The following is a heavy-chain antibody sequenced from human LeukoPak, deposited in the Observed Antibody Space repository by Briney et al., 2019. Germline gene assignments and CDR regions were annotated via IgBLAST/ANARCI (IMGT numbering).Heavy chain of an antibody. Sequence: SVKVSCKASGGTFSSYAISWGRQAPGQGLEWMGGIIPIFGTANYAQKFLGRVTITTAESTSTAYMELSSLRSEDTAVYYCARDRGYSSGWYGSRDAFDIWGQGTMVTVSS. D-gene: IGHD6-19*01. CDR2: IIPIFGTA. J-gene: IGHJ3*02. CDR3: ARDRGYSSGWYGSRDAFDI. CDR1: GGTFSSYA. V-gene: IGHV1-69*05.